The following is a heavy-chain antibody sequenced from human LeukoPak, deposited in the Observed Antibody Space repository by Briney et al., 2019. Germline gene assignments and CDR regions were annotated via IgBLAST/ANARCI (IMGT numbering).Heavy chain of an antibody. CDR2: ISSSGSTL. V-gene: IGHV3-48*03. J-gene: IGHJ4*02. D-gene: IGHD3-22*01. Sequence: GGSLRLSCAASGFTFSSYEMNWVRQAPGKGLEWVSYISSSGSTLYYADSVKGRFTISRDNAKNSLYLQMNSLRAEDTAVYYCARDAPYYYDSSGYYFSFDYWGQGTLVTVSS. CDR3: ARDAPYYYDSSGYYFSFDY. CDR1: GFTFSSYE.